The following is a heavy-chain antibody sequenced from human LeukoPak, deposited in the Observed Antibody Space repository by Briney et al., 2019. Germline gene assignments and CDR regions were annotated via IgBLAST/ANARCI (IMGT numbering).Heavy chain of an antibody. J-gene: IGHJ4*02. Sequence: GASVKVSCKASGYTFTSYGISWVRQAPGQGLEWMGRIIPILGIANYAQKFQGRVTITADKSTSTAYTELSSLRSEDTAVYYCARDAYSSGWYPVGVDYFDYWGQGTLVTVSS. CDR2: IIPILGIA. CDR3: ARDAYSSGWYPVGVDYFDY. D-gene: IGHD6-19*01. CDR1: GYTFTSYG. V-gene: IGHV1-69*04.